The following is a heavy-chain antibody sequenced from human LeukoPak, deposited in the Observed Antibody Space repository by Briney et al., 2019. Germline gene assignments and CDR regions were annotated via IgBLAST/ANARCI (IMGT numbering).Heavy chain of an antibody. CDR3: ARGGISGWFNFDY. V-gene: IGHV4-61*02. Sequence: SETLSLTCTVSGGSISGSGYYWGWLRQPAGKGLEWIGRIYSSGSTNYNPSLKSRVTISVDTSKNQFSLKLSSVTAADTAVYYCARGGISGWFNFDYWGQGTLVTVSS. J-gene: IGHJ4*02. CDR1: GGSISGSGYY. CDR2: IYSSGST. D-gene: IGHD6-19*01.